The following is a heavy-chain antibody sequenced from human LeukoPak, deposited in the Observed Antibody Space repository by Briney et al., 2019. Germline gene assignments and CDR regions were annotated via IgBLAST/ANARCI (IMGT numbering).Heavy chain of an antibody. CDR3: ARDTEGWPAAPRY. V-gene: IGHV1-2*02. J-gene: IGHJ4*02. CDR1: GYTFTGYY. Sequence: ASVKVSCKASGYTFTGYYMHWVRQAPGQGLEWMGWINPNSGGTNYAQKFQGRVTMTRDTSISTAYMELSRLRSDDTAVYYCARDTEGWPAAPRYWGQGTLVTVSS. D-gene: IGHD6-25*01. CDR2: INPNSGGT.